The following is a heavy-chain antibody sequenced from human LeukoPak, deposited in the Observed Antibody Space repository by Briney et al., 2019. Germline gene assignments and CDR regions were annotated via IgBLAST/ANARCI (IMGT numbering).Heavy chain of an antibody. D-gene: IGHD3-3*01. J-gene: IGHJ6*02. CDR2: IYYSGST. CDR3: ARRGMRVEYGMDV. Sequence: SETLSLTCAVYGGSFSGYYWSWIRQPPGKGLEWIGSIYYSGSTYYNPSPKSRVTISVDTSKNQFSLKLSSVTAADTAVYYCARRGMRVEYGMDVWGQGTTVTASS. CDR1: GGSFSGYY. V-gene: IGHV4-34*01.